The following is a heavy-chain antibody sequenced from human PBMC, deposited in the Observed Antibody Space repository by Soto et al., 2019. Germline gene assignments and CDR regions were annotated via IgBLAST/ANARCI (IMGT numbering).Heavy chain of an antibody. CDR3: ARGSEYCSSTSCSWAFDY. D-gene: IGHD2-2*01. CDR1: GGSFSGYY. V-gene: IGHV4-34*01. J-gene: IGHJ4*02. Sequence: PSETLSLTCAVYGGSFSGYYWSWIRQPPGKGLEWIGEINHSGSTNYNPSLKSRVTISVDTSKNQFSLKLSSVTAADTAVYYCARGSEYCSSTSCSWAFDYWGQGTLVTVSS. CDR2: INHSGST.